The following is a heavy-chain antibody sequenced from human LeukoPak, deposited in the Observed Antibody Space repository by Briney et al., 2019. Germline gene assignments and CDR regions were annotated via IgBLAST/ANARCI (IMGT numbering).Heavy chain of an antibody. J-gene: IGHJ4*02. CDR3: ARDGLLGWSYDSSGYREC. D-gene: IGHD3-22*01. CDR2: IYSGGST. V-gene: IGHV3-53*01. CDR1: GFTVSSNY. Sequence: GGSLRLSCAASGFTVSSNYMRWVRQAPGKGGEWVSVIYSGGSTYYADSVKGRFTISRDNSKNTLYLQMNSQRAEDTAVYYCARDGLLGWSYDSSGYRECWGQGTLVTVSS.